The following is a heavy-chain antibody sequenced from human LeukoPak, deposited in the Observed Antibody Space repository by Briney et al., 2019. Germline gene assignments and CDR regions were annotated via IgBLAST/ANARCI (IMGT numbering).Heavy chain of an antibody. J-gene: IGHJ4*02. CDR1: GFTFSSYA. V-gene: IGHV3-64D*09. CDR3: VKDGTRSKNQLLY. Sequence: GGSLRLSCSASGFTFSSYAMHWVRQAPGKGLEYVSAISSNGGSTYYADSVKGRFTISRDNSKNTLYLQMSSLRAEDTAVYYCVKDGTRSKNQLLYWGQGTLVTVSS. CDR2: ISSNGGST. D-gene: IGHD2-2*01.